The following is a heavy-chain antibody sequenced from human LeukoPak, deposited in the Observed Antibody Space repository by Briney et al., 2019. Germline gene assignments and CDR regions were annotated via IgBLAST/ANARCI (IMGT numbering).Heavy chain of an antibody. CDR2: IYYTGST. CDR1: GGSINNYR. J-gene: IGHJ3*02. V-gene: IGHV4-59*08. D-gene: IGHD2-21*01. Sequence: SETLSLTCTVSGGSINNYRWSWIRQPPGKGLEWVGYIYYTGSTEYTPSLKSRVTMSLDTSKNQYSLKLSSVTAADTAVYYCARHTASNSVAFDIWGQGTLVTVSS. CDR3: ARHTASNSVAFDI.